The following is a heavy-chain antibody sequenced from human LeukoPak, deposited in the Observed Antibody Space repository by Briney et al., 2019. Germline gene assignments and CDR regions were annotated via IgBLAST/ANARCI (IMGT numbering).Heavy chain of an antibody. CDR3: ARGSSYDFWSGYYTGGWLDP. V-gene: IGHV3-30-3*01. Sequence: GRSLRLSCAASGFTFNSYAMHWVRQAPGKGLEWVALISYDGSNKYYADSVKGRFTISRDNSKNTLYLQMNSLRAEDTAVYYCARGSSYDFWSGYYTGGWLDPWGQGTLVTVSS. J-gene: IGHJ5*02. D-gene: IGHD3-3*01. CDR2: ISYDGSNK. CDR1: GFTFNSYA.